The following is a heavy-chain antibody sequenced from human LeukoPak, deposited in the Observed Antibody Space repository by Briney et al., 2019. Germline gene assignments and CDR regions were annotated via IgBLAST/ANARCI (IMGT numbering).Heavy chain of an antibody. D-gene: IGHD6-13*01. V-gene: IGHV4-30-2*01. Sequence: SQTLSLTCTVSGGSISSGGYYWSWIRQPPGKGLEWIGYIYHSGSTYYNPSLKSRVTISVDRSKNQFSLKLSSVTAADTAVYYCARNRVSSRVGSWCYDYWGQGTLVTVSS. J-gene: IGHJ4*02. CDR3: ARNRVSSRVGSWCYDY. CDR1: GGSISSGGYY. CDR2: IYHSGST.